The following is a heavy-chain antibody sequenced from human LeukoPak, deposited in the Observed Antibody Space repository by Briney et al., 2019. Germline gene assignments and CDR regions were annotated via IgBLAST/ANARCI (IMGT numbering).Heavy chain of an antibody. CDR2: ISAYNGNT. D-gene: IGHD6-13*01. Sequence: ASVKVSCKSSGYTFTNYGITWVRQAPGQGLEWMGWISAYNGNTNYAQKFQGRVTMTRDTSISTAYMELSRLRSDDTAVYYCARAHLIAAAGYNWFDPWGQGTLVTVSS. V-gene: IGHV1-18*01. CDR3: ARAHLIAAAGYNWFDP. J-gene: IGHJ5*02. CDR1: GYTFTNYG.